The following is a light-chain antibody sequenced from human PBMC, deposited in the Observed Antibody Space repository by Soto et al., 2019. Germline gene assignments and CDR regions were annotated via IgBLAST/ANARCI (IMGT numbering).Light chain of an antibody. CDR1: SSNIGSNY. Sequence: QPVLTQPPSASGAPGQTVTISCSGRSSNIGSNYVYWYQQLPETAPRLLLYRADQRPSGIPDRFSGSKSGTSASLAISGLRSEDEADYYCAAWDDTLSGRVFGGGTKVTVL. CDR2: RAD. V-gene: IGLV1-47*01. J-gene: IGLJ2*01. CDR3: AAWDDTLSGRV.